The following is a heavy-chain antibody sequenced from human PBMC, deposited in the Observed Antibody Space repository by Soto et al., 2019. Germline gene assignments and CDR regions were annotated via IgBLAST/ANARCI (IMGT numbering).Heavy chain of an antibody. CDR2: IYYSGST. CDR3: ARLGHVYYYDSSGYREYFQH. V-gene: IGHV4-59*01. CDR1: GGSISSYY. Sequence: SETLSLTCTVSGGSISSYYWSWIRQPPGKGLEWIGYIYYSGSTTYNPSLRSRVTISVDTSKNQFSLKLSSVTAADTAVYYCARLGHVYYYDSSGYREYFQHWGPGTLVTVSS. D-gene: IGHD3-22*01. J-gene: IGHJ1*01.